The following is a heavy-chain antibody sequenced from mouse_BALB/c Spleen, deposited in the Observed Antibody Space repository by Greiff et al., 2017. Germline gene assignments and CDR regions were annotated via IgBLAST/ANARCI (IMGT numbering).Heavy chain of an antibody. J-gene: IGHJ2*01. CDR3: ARRDFDY. Sequence: EVQVVESGGDLVKPGGSLKLSCAASGFTFSSFGMHWVRQAPEKGLEWVAYISSGSSTIYYADTVKGRFTISRDNPKNTLFLQMTSLRSEDTAMYYCARRDFDYWGQGTTLTVSS. V-gene: IGHV5-17*02. CDR2: ISSGSSTI. CDR1: GFTFSSFG.